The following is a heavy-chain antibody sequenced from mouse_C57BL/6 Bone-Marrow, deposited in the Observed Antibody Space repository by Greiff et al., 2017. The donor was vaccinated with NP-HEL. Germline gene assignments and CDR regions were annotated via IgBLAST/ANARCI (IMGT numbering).Heavy chain of an antibody. V-gene: IGHV1-63*01. J-gene: IGHJ4*01. CDR3: ARGGTTVVAGAMDY. CDR1: GYTFTNYW. D-gene: IGHD1-1*01. Sequence: QVQLQQSGAELVRPGTSVKMSCKASGYTFTNYWIGWAKQRPGHGLEWIGDIYPGGGYTNYNEKFKGKATLTADKSSSTAYMQFSSLTSEDSAIYYCARGGTTVVAGAMDYWGQGTSVTVSS. CDR2: IYPGGGYT.